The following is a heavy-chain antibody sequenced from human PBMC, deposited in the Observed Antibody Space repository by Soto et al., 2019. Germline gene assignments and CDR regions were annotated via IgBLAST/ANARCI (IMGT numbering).Heavy chain of an antibody. V-gene: IGHV4-39*01. D-gene: IGHD3-10*01. CDR1: GGSISSNNYY. CDR2: IYYSGST. Sequence: QLQLQESGPGLVKPSETLSLTCTVSGGSISSNNYYWGWIRQPPGKGLEWIGNIYYSGSTYYNPSLKRRVTISVDTSKNQFSLKLSSVTAADTAVYYCARQSEYYYASGRAAPLYGMDVWGQGTTVTVSS. CDR3: ARQSEYYYASGRAAPLYGMDV. J-gene: IGHJ6*02.